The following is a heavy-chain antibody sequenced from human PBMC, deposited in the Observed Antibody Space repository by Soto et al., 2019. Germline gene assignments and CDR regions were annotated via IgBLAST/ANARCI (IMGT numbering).Heavy chain of an antibody. CDR3: VRGDSGNH. V-gene: IGHV5-51*01. Sequence: GESLKISCKGSGYIFTKYWIAWVRQMPGKGLEWMGIIYPDDSDIKYSPSFEGQVTISADKSLSSAYLQWSSLKASDTAIYYCVRGDSGNHWGQGTLVTLSS. J-gene: IGHJ4*02. CDR1: GYIFTKYW. D-gene: IGHD1-26*01. CDR2: IYPDDSDI.